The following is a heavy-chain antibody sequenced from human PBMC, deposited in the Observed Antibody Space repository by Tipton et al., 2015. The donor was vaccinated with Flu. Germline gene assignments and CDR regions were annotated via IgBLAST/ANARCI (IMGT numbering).Heavy chain of an antibody. V-gene: IGHV4-38-2*02. CDR3: ARDWGRAVVGP. D-gene: IGHD6-19*01. J-gene: IGHJ1*01. Sequence: TLSLTCDVSGYSISSGYYWGWIRQPPGKRLEWIGSISHSGTTYYNPSLESRVTVSLDTSKNQFSLKLSSVTAADTAVYYCARDWGRAVVGPWGQGTLVTVSS. CDR2: ISHSGTT. CDR1: GYSISSGYY.